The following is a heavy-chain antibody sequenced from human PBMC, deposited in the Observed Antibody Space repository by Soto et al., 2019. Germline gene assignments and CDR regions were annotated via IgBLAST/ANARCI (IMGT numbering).Heavy chain of an antibody. Sequence: PGGSLRLSCAASGFTFSSYAMSWVRQAPGKGLEWVSAISGGGGSTYYADSVKGRFTISRDNSKNTLYLQMNSLRAEDTAVYYCAKTYYYDSSGYYDYWGQGTLVTVSS. D-gene: IGHD3-22*01. CDR1: GFTFSSYA. J-gene: IGHJ4*02. CDR3: AKTYYYDSSGYYDY. V-gene: IGHV3-23*01. CDR2: ISGGGGST.